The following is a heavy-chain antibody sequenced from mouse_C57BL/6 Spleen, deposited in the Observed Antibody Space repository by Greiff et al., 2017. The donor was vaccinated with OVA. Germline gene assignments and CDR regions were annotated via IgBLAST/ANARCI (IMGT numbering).Heavy chain of an antibody. J-gene: IGHJ4*01. CDR2: IDPSDSET. CDR3: ARSPNYYGSTYYYAMDY. V-gene: IGHV1-52*01. D-gene: IGHD1-1*01. CDR1: GYTFTSYW. Sequence: QVQLKQPGAELVRPGSSVKLSCKASGYTFTSYWMHWVKQRPIQGLEWIGNIDPSDSETHYNQKFKDKATLTVDKSSSTAYMQLSSLTSEDSAVYYCARSPNYYGSTYYYAMDYWGQGTSVTVSS.